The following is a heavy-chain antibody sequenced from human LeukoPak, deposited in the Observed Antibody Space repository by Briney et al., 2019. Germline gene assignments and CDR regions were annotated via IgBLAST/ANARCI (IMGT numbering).Heavy chain of an antibody. CDR3: ARVEGYYDILTGPGAFDI. D-gene: IGHD3-9*01. J-gene: IGHJ3*02. V-gene: IGHV4-39*07. Sequence: PSETLSLTCTVSGGSISSSSYYWGWIRQPPGKGLEWIGSIYYSGSTYYNPSLKSRVTISVDTSKNQFSLKLSSVTAADTAVYYCARVEGYYDILTGPGAFDIWGQGTMVTVSS. CDR1: GGSISSSSYY. CDR2: IYYSGST.